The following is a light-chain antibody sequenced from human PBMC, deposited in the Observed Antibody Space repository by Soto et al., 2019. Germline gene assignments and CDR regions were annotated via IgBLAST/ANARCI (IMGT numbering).Light chain of an antibody. V-gene: IGKV1-27*01. Sequence: DIQMTQSPSTLSASVGDRVTITCRASQSISPWLAWYQQKPGKVPQLLIYEASTLQSGVPSRFSGSGSGTEFTLTISGLQPEDVATYFCQKYDRAPFTFGPGTKVDIK. CDR3: QKYDRAPFT. CDR1: QSISPW. CDR2: EAS. J-gene: IGKJ3*01.